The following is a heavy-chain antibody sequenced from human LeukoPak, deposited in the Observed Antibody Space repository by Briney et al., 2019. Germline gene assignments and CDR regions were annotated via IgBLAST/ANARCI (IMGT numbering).Heavy chain of an antibody. CDR3: ARGLTGDLEDWYFDL. D-gene: IGHD7-27*01. CDR2: IYYSGST. J-gene: IGHJ2*01. CDR1: GGSFSGYY. Sequence: PSETLSLTCAVYGGSFSGYYWSWIRQHPGKGLEWIGYIYYSGSTYYNPSLKSRVTISVDTSKNQFSLKLSSVTAADTAVYYCARGLTGDLEDWYFDLWGRGTLVTVSS. V-gene: IGHV4-31*11.